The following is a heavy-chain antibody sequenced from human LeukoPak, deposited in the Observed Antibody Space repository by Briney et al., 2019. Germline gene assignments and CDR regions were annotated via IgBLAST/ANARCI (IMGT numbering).Heavy chain of an antibody. CDR1: GHSLTCHNW. CDR3: ASCLFVYYSIDQ. J-gene: IGHJ4*02. D-gene: IGHD2-21*01. V-gene: IGHV4-4*02. CDR2: IYHSGPT. Sequence: SDTLSLTCAVSGHSLTCHNWRSWVGHSPGKGLEWIGEIYHSGPTNYSPSLKSRVTISVDKSKNQSSLRLPSVTAADTAVYFCASCLFVYYSIDQWGQGTLVTVSS.